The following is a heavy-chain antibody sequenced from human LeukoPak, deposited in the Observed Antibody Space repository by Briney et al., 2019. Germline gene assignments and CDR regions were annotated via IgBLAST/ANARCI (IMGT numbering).Heavy chain of an antibody. J-gene: IGHJ4*02. D-gene: IGHD1-14*01. Sequence: PGGSLRLSCAASGFTFSSYWMRWVRQVPGKGLVWVARINPGGSSITYADSVKGRFTISRDNAKNTLYLQMDSLRAEDTGVYYCARSNQADDYWGQGNLVTVSS. CDR2: INPGGSSI. CDR3: ARSNQADDY. CDR1: GFTFSSYW. V-gene: IGHV3-74*01.